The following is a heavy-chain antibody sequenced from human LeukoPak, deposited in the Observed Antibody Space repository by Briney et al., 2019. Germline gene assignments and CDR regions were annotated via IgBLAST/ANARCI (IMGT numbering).Heavy chain of an antibody. V-gene: IGHV4-59*08. Sequence: TSETLSLTCTVSGGSISSYYWSWIRQPPGKGLEWIGSISHGGSTHYNASLKSRVTISLEASKNQFSLRLSSVTAADTAVYYCARQADVPSSIGYFDFWGQGAPVTVSS. CDR3: ARQADVPSSIGYFDF. J-gene: IGHJ4*02. CDR1: GGSISSYY. CDR2: ISHGGST. D-gene: IGHD2/OR15-2a*01.